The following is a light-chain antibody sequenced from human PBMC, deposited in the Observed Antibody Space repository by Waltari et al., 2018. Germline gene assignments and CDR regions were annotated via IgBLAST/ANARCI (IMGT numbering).Light chain of an antibody. Sequence: EIVLTQSPATLSLSPGEGATLSCRASQSVSSQLVWYQQKRGQAPRLLIYDASNRATCIPARFSGSGSGTDFTLTISSLEPEDFAVYYCQQCNNSPPTFGQGTKVEIQ. V-gene: IGKV3-11*01. CDR2: DAS. CDR3: QQCNNSPPT. J-gene: IGKJ1*01. CDR1: QSVSSQ.